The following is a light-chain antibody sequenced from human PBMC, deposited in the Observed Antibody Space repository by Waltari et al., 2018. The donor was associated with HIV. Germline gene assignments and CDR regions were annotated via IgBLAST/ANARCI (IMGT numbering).Light chain of an antibody. CDR3: QSYDSSLSGWV. Sequence: QSVLTQPPSVSGAPGQRVTIPCTGSSPNIGANYDVHWYQHLPGTAPKLLIYGNIYRPSGVPDRFSASKSVTSASLAITGLQADDEADYYCQSYDSSLSGWVFGGGTKLTV. CDR2: GNI. CDR1: SPNIGANYD. V-gene: IGLV1-40*01. J-gene: IGLJ3*02.